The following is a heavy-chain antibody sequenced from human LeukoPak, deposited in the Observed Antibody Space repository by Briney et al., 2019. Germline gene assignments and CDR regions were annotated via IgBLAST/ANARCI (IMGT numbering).Heavy chain of an antibody. Sequence: PGRSLRLSCAASGFTFDDYAMHWVRQAPGKGLGWVSGISWNSGSIDYADSVKGRFTISRDKAKNSLYLQMNSLRAEDTAFYYCAKGRDSSSWYGMDYWGQGTLVTVSS. J-gene: IGHJ4*02. CDR3: AKGRDSSSWYGMDY. V-gene: IGHV3-9*01. D-gene: IGHD6-13*01. CDR1: GFTFDDYA. CDR2: ISWNSGSI.